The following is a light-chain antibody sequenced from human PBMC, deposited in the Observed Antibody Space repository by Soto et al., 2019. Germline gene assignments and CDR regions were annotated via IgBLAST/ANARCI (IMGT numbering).Light chain of an antibody. CDR1: QSVKSNN. Sequence: EIVLTQSPGTLSLSPGERATLSCSASQSVKSNNLAWYQQTPGQGPRLLIYGASIRATSIPDRFSGSGSGTDFKLTITRVEPEDFALYYCQQYGSPALSFGGGTKVEI. CDR3: QQYGSPALS. J-gene: IGKJ4*01. V-gene: IGKV3-20*01. CDR2: GAS.